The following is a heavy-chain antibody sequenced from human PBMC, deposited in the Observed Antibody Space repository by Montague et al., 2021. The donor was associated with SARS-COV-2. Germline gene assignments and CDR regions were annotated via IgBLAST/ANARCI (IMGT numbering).Heavy chain of an antibody. CDR1: GFTFSSYE. CDR2: ISSSGSAK. Sequence: SLRLSCAASGFTFSSYEMNWVRQAPGKGLEWVSYISSSGSAKYYADSVKGRFTISRDNAKNSLYLQMNSPRAEDTAVYYCARGGSVIMVRGLIADAFDIWGQGTMVTVSS. V-gene: IGHV3-48*03. CDR3: ARGGSVIMVRGLIADAFDI. J-gene: IGHJ3*02. D-gene: IGHD3-10*01.